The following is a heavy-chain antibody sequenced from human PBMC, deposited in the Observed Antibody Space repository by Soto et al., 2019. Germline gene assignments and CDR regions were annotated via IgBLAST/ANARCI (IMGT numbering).Heavy chain of an antibody. D-gene: IGHD2-2*01. CDR1: GYTFTSYD. Sequence: ASVKVSCKASGYTFTSYDINWVRQATGQGLEWMGWMNPNSGNTGYAQKFQGRVTMTRNTSISTAYMELSSLRSEDTAVYYCARDSPVIVVVPAAMEDWFDPWGQGTLVTVSS. J-gene: IGHJ5*02. V-gene: IGHV1-8*01. CDR2: MNPNSGNT. CDR3: ARDSPVIVVVPAAMEDWFDP.